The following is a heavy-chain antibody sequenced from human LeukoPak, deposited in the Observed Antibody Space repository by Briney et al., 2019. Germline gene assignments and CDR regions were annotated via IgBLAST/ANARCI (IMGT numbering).Heavy chain of an antibody. V-gene: IGHV4-39*01. J-gene: IGHJ4*02. CDR2: IYYSGST. CDR3: ARLKVGATRGFDY. CDR1: GGSISSSSYY. Sequence: SETLSLTCTVSGGSISSSSYYWGWIRQPPGKGLEWIGSIYYSGSTYYNPSLKSRVTISVDTSKNQFSLKLSSVTAADTAVYYCARLKVGATRGFDYWGQGTLVTVSS. D-gene: IGHD1-26*01.